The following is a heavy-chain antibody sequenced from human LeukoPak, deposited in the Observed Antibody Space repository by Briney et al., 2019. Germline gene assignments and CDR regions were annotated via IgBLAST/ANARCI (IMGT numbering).Heavy chain of an antibody. D-gene: IGHD3-9*01. CDR1: GGSFSGYY. CDR3: ARVLRYFETHDAFDI. Sequence: SETLSLTCAVYGGSFSGYYWSWIRQPPGKGLEWIGEINHSRSTNYNPSLKSRVTISVDTSKNQFSLKLSSVTAADTAVYYCARVLRYFETHDAFDIWGQGTMVTVSS. J-gene: IGHJ3*02. V-gene: IGHV4-34*01. CDR2: INHSRST.